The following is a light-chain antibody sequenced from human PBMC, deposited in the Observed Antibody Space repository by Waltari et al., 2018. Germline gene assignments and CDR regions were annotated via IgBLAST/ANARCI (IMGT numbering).Light chain of an antibody. J-gene: IGLJ3*02. V-gene: IGLV2-14*03. CDR1: SSVIGLYHY. CDR3: NSYAGSSSWV. Sequence: QSALTQPASVSGSPGQSISIPCTGTSSVIGLYHYVFWYHQHTGKAPKLMIYDVSERPSGVSNRFSGSKSGNTASLTISGLQAEDEADYYCNSYAGSSSWVFGGGTKLTVL. CDR2: DVS.